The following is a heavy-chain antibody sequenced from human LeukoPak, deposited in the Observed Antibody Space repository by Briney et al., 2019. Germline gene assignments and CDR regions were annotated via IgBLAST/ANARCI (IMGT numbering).Heavy chain of an antibody. CDR3: ARDLAGPPQEAFDI. CDR2: IKQDGSEK. V-gene: IGHV3-7*01. Sequence: GGSLRLSCAASGFTFSSYWMNWVRQAPGKWLEWVANIKQDGSEKHYVDPVKGRFTISRDNAKNSLYLQMNSLRAEDTALYYCARDLAGPPQEAFDIWGQGTMVTVSS. J-gene: IGHJ3*02. CDR1: GFTFSSYW.